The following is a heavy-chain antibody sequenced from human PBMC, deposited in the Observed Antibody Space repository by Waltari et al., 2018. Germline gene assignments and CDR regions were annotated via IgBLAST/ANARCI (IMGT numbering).Heavy chain of an antibody. Sequence: QLQLQESGPGLVKPSETLSLTCTVSGGSISSSSYYWGWIRQPPGKGLEGIGSIYYSGRTYYNPSLKSRVTISVDTSKNQFSLKLSSVTAADTAVYYCARQQQLVHDYWGQGTLVTVSS. V-gene: IGHV4-39*01. CDR2: IYYSGRT. CDR3: ARQQQLVHDY. CDR1: GGSISSSSYY. D-gene: IGHD6-13*01. J-gene: IGHJ4*02.